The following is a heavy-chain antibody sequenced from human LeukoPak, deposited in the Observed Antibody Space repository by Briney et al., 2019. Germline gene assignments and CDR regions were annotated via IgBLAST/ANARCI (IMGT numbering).Heavy chain of an antibody. CDR3: ARTFGVGYNFYYFDY. CDR1: GFTVSSNY. D-gene: IGHD5-24*01. Sequence: GGSLRLSCAASGFTVSSNYMSWVRQAPGKGLEWVSVIYSGGSTYYADSVKGRFTISRDNSKNTLYLQMNSLRAEDTAVYYCARTFGVGYNFYYFDYWGQGTLVTVSS. CDR2: IYSGGST. V-gene: IGHV3-53*05. J-gene: IGHJ4*02.